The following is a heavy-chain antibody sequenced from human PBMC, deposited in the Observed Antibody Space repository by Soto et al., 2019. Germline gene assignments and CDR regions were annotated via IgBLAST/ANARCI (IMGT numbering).Heavy chain of an antibody. Sequence: SETRSLTCAVYGGGFSGYCWSWIRQPPWKGLEWMGEINHSGSTNYNPSLTRRVTISVDTSKNQFSLKLSSVTAADTAVYYCAREGYCSGGSCYSRTLDYWGEGTMVTVSP. J-gene: IGHJ4*02. D-gene: IGHD2-15*01. V-gene: IGHV4-34*01. CDR3: AREGYCSGGSCYSRTLDY. CDR1: GGGFSGYC. CDR2: INHSGST.